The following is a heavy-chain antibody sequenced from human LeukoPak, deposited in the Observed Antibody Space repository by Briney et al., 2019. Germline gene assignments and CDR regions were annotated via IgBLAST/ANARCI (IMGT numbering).Heavy chain of an antibody. CDR3: ARHGTSFISSQPFQH. D-gene: IGHD6-13*01. V-gene: IGHV4-59*08. J-gene: IGHJ1*01. CDR1: GGSISRYY. Sequence: SETLSLTCTVSGGSISRYYWSCIRHPPAKGLEWGGYIYYSGSTNYTPSLKSRVSISVDTSKNHFSLKLSSVTAADTAVYYCARHGTSFISSQPFQHWGQGTLVTVSS. CDR2: IYYSGST.